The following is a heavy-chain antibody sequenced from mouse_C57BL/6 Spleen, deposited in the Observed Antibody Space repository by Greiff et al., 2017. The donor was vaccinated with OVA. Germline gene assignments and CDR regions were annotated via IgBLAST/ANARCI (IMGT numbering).Heavy chain of an antibody. D-gene: IGHD2-3*01. V-gene: IGHV1-15*01. CDR1: GYTFTDYE. Sequence: VQLQESGAELVRPGASVTLSCKASGYTFTDYEMHWVKQTPVHGLEWIGAIDPETGGTAYNQKFKGKAILTADKSSSTAYMELRSLTSEDSAVYYCTRHYDGYFYWGQGTTLTVSS. J-gene: IGHJ2*01. CDR2: IDPETGGT. CDR3: TRHYDGYFY.